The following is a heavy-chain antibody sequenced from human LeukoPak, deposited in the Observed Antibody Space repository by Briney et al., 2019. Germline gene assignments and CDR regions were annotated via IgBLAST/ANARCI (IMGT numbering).Heavy chain of an antibody. CDR3: ARAPYGSGTIYYFDF. CDR1: GYSISSGYC. D-gene: IGHD3-10*01. Sequence: SETLSLTCSVSGYSISSGYCWGWIRQTPGKGLEWIGSIYRGGGTNYNPSLKSRVTISLDTSKNQFSLKMTSVTAADTAVYYCARAPYGSGTIYYFDFWGQGTLVAVSS. CDR2: IYRGGGT. V-gene: IGHV4-38-2*02. J-gene: IGHJ4*02.